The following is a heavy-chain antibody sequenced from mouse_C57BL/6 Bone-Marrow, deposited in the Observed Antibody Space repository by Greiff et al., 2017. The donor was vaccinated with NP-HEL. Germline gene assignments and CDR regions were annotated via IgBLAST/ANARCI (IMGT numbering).Heavy chain of an antibody. CDR3: ARQGYYYGRHDY. CDR2: ISIGGGYT. V-gene: IGHV5-6*02. CDR1: GFTFSSYG. J-gene: IGHJ2*01. Sequence: EVKLVESGGDLVKPGGSLKLSCAASGFTFSSYGMSWVRQTPDQRLEWVATISIGGGYTYYTDSVKGRFTIARDNAKNTLYLQMSSLKSEDTAMYYCARQGYYYGRHDYWGQGTTITVSS. D-gene: IGHD1-1*01.